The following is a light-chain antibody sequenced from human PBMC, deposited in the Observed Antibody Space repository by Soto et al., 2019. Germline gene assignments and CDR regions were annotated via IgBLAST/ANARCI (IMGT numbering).Light chain of an antibody. CDR1: SSNIGNNY. V-gene: IGLV1-51*01. CDR3: ATWDSSLSAWL. Sequence: VLTQPPSLSAAPGQTVTISCSGGSSNIGNNYVSWYQQVAGTTPKLLIFDNNKRPSGIPDRFSGSKSGTSATLGIAGLQTGDAADYYCATWDSSLSAWLFGGGTQLTVL. CDR2: DNN. J-gene: IGLJ3*02.